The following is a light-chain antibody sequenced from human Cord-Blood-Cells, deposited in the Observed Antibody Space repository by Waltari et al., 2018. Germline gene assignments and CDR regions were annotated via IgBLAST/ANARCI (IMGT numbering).Light chain of an antibody. V-gene: IGKV2-30*01. CDR1: QSLVYSDGTTY. CDR2: KVS. J-gene: IGKJ1*01. Sequence: DVVMTQSPLSLPVTLGHPASIPCRSSQSLVYSDGTTYSNWFQQRQGQSPRRLIYKVSNRDSGVPDRFSGSWSGTDFTLKISRVEAEDVGVYYCMQGTHWPWTFGQGTKVEIK. CDR3: MQGTHWPWT.